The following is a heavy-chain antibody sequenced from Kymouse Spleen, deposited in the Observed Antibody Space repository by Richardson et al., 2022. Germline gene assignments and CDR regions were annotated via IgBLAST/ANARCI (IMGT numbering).Heavy chain of an antibody. CDR1: GGSISSSSYY. Sequence: QLQLQESGPGLVKPSETLSLTCTVSGGSISSSSYYWGWIRQPPGKGLEWIGSIYYSGSTYYNPSLKSRVTISVDTSKNQFSLKLSSVTAADTAVYYCARQNYSNYGFDYWGQGTLVTVSS. J-gene: IGHJ4*02. CDR3: ARQNYSNYGFDY. CDR2: IYYSGST. D-gene: IGHD4-11,IGHD4-11*01. V-gene: IGHV4-39*01.